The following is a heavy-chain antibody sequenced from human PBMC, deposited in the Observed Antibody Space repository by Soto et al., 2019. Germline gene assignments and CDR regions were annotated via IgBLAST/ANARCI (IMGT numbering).Heavy chain of an antibody. J-gene: IGHJ6*02. Sequence: QVQLVQSGAEVKKPGSSMKVSCKASGGTFSSYAISWVRQAPGQGLEWMGGIIPIFGTADYAQKFHGRVRITADESTRTAYMELSSLRSEDTAVYYCARGITGTVTYYYGLDVWGQGTTVTVSS. V-gene: IGHV1-69*12. CDR1: GGTFSSYA. D-gene: IGHD1-20*01. CDR2: IIPIFGTA. CDR3: ARGITGTVTYYYGLDV.